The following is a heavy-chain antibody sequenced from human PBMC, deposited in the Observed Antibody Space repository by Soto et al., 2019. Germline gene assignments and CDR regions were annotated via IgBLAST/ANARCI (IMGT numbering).Heavy chain of an antibody. CDR1: GGYLSSYY. D-gene: IGHD2-2*01. CDR3: ARAFGSTMPSLF. CDR2: IYYSGST. J-gene: IGHJ4*02. Sequence: QVQLQESGPGLVKPSETLSLTCTVSGGYLSSYYWTWIRQPPGKGLEWIGYIYYSGSTNYNPSLKSRVTMSIDTSKTQFSLKLSSVTAADTAVYYCARAFGSTMPSLFWGQGTLVTVSS. V-gene: IGHV4-59*01.